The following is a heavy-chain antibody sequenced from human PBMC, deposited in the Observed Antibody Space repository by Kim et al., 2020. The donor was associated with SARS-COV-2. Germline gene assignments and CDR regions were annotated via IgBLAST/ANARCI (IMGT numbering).Heavy chain of an antibody. CDR3: ARRSGNHYYFGMDF. D-gene: IGHD3-3*01. J-gene: IGHJ6*02. CDR1: GGSISSYY. CDR2: IYYSGST. Sequence: SETLSLTCTVSGGSISSYYWSWIRQPPGMGLEWIGQIYYSGSTNYNPSLKSRVTMSVDTSKNQFSLKLSSVTAADTAVYYCARRSGNHYYFGMDFWGQGTTVTVSS. V-gene: IGHV4-59*08.